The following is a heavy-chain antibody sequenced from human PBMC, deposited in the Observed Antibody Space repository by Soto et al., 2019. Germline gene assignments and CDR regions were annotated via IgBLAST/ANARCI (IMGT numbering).Heavy chain of an antibody. CDR1: GCSISSYY. J-gene: IGHJ4*02. Sequence: SETLSLTCTVSGCSISSYYWNWIRQPPGKGLEWIGYIYYSGSTNYNPSLKSRVTISVDTSKNQFSLKLSSVTAADTAVYYCARHHDSWGQGTLVTVSS. V-gene: IGHV4-59*08. CDR2: IYYSGST. CDR3: ARHHDS.